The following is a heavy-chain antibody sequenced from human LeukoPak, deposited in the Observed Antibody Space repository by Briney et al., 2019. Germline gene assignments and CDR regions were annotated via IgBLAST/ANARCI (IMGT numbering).Heavy chain of an antibody. J-gene: IGHJ4*02. V-gene: IGHV3-48*01. CDR3: ARDVSSSRVGSPFDY. CDR1: GFTFSSYS. CDR2: ISSSSSTI. D-gene: IGHD6-13*01. Sequence: GGSLRLSCAASGFTFSSYSMNWVRQAPGKGLEWVSYISSSSSTIYYADSVKGRFTISRDNAKNSLYLQMNSLRAEDTAVYYCARDVSSSRVGSPFDYWGQGTLVTGSS.